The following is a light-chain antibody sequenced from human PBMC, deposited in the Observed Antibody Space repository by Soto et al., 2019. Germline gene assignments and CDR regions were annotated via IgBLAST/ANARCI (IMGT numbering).Light chain of an antibody. Sequence: EIVISHSVAAPSVSHGERATLSCRASQSVSSNLAWYQQKPGQAPRLLIYGASTRATGIPARFSGSGSGTEFTLTISSLQSEDFAVYYCQQYNNWPPITFGQGTLLAI. CDR1: QSVSSN. CDR3: QQYNNWPPIT. J-gene: IGKJ5*01. V-gene: IGKV3-15*01. CDR2: GAS.